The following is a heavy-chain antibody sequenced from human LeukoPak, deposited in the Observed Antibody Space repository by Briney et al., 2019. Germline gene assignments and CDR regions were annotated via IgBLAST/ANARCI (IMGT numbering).Heavy chain of an antibody. J-gene: IGHJ4*02. CDR1: GGTFSSYA. CDR2: IIPIFGIA. CDR3: AREGVAYYDSSGYCLDY. D-gene: IGHD3-22*01. Sequence: ASVKVSCKASGGTFSSYAISWVRQAPGQGLEWMGRIIPIFGIANYAQKFQGRVTITADKSTGTAYMELSSLRSEDTAVYYCAREGVAYYDSSGYCLDYWGQGTLVTVSS. V-gene: IGHV1-69*04.